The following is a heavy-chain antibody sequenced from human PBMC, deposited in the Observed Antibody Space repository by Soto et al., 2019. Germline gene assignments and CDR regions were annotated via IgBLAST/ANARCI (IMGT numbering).Heavy chain of an antibody. CDR1: GYTFTSYG. D-gene: IGHD4-4*01. Sequence: ASVKVSCKASGYTFTSYGISWVRQAPGQGLEWMGWIGAYNGNTNYAQKLQGRVTMTTDTSTSTAYMELRSLRSDDTAVYYCARDRLNSYSNYDPKIDYWGQGTRVTVS. V-gene: IGHV1-18*01. CDR3: ARDRLNSYSNYDPKIDY. J-gene: IGHJ4*02. CDR2: IGAYNGNT.